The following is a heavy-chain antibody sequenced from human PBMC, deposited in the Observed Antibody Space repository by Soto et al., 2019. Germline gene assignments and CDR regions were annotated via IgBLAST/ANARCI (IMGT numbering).Heavy chain of an antibody. CDR1: GGSISSSNW. V-gene: IGHV4-4*02. J-gene: IGHJ4*02. Sequence: SETLSLTCAVSGGSISSSNWWSWVRQPPGKGLEWIGEIYHSGSTNYNPSLKSRVTISVDKSKNQFSLKLSSVTAADTAVYYCARMNDCSGGSCYIAYWGQGTLVTVSS. CDR3: ARMNDCSGGSCYIAY. D-gene: IGHD2-15*01. CDR2: IYHSGST.